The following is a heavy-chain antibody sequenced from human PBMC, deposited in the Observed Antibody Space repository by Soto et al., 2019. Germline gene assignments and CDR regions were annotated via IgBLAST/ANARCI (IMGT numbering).Heavy chain of an antibody. D-gene: IGHD3-10*01. CDR3: ARRNRPGFGENDAFDI. V-gene: IGHV1-69*02. Sequence: QVQLVQSGAEVKKPGSSVKVSCKASGGTFSSYTISWVRQAPGQGLEWMGRIIPILGIANYAQKFQGRVTITADKSTSTAYMKLSSLRFDDTAVYYCARRNRPGFGENDAFDIWGQWTMVTVSS. J-gene: IGHJ3*02. CDR2: IIPILGIA. CDR1: GGTFSSYT.